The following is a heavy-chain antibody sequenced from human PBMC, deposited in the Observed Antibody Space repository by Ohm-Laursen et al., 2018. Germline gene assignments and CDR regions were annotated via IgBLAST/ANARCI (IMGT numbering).Heavy chain of an antibody. CDR1: GFTFSDYY. CDR2: ISSSGSTI. D-gene: IGHD1-26*01. CDR3: ARALSGSYLYY. Sequence: LRLSCTASGFTFSDYYMSWIRQAPGKGLEWVSYISSSGSTIYYADSVKGRFTISRDNAKNSLYLQMNSLRAEDMAVYYCARALSGSYLYYWGQGTLVTVSS. V-gene: IGHV3-11*01. J-gene: IGHJ4*02.